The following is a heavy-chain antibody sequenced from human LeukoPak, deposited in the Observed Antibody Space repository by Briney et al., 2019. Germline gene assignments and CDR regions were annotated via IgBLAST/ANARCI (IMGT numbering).Heavy chain of an antibody. Sequence: SVKVSCKASGGTFSSYAISWVRQAPGQGLEWMGRIIPLFGTANYAQKFQGRVTITTDESTSTAYMELSSLRSEDTAVYYCASALGYYDSSGHYSYYFDYWGQGTLVTVSS. CDR1: GGTFSSYA. CDR3: ASALGYYDSSGHYSYYFDY. D-gene: IGHD3-22*01. CDR2: IIPLFGTA. V-gene: IGHV1-69*05. J-gene: IGHJ4*02.